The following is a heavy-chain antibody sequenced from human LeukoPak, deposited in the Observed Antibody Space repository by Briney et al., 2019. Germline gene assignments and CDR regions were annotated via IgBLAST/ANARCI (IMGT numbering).Heavy chain of an antibody. D-gene: IGHD4-17*01. CDR2: ISGSGGST. J-gene: IGHJ4*02. CDR3: AKRHGDYVVAFADY. V-gene: IGHV3-23*01. Sequence: GGSLRLSCAASGFTFSNYAMSWVRQAPGKGLEWVSAISGSGGSTYYADSVKGRFTISIDNSKNTLYLQMNSLRAEDTAVYYCAKRHGDYVVAFADYWGQGTLVTVSS. CDR1: GFTFSNYA.